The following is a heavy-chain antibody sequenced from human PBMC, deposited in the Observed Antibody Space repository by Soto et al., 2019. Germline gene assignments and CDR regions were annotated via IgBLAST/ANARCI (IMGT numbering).Heavy chain of an antibody. CDR2: ISSSGSTI. Sequence: GSLRLSCAASGFTFSDYYMSWIRQAPGKGLEWVSYISSSGSTIYYADSVKGRFTISRDNAKNSLYLQMNSLRAEDTAVYYCARDRRIRRAVPYHYYMDGWGKGTTVTVSS. CDR3: ARDRRIRRAVPYHYYMDG. D-gene: IGHD1-26*01. J-gene: IGHJ6*03. CDR1: GFTFSDYY. V-gene: IGHV3-11*01.